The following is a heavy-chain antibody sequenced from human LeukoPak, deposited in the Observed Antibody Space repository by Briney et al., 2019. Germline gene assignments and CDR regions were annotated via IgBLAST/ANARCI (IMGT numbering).Heavy chain of an antibody. CDR3: ARGIIAARSMGAYYYMDV. CDR1: GGSISSYY. CDR2: IYSSGSS. Sequence: SETLSLTCTVSGGSISSYYWSWIRQPAGKGLEWIGRIYSSGSSNYNPPLKSRVTMSVDTSKNQFSLKLNSVTAADTAVYYCARGIIAARSMGAYYYMDVWGKGTTVTVSS. J-gene: IGHJ6*03. V-gene: IGHV4-4*07. D-gene: IGHD6-6*01.